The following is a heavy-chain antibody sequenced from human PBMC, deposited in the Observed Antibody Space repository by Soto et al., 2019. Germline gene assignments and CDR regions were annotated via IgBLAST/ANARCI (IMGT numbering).Heavy chain of an antibody. D-gene: IGHD3-3*01. V-gene: IGHV3-30*18. J-gene: IGHJ4*02. CDR1: GFTFSNYG. Sequence: WGSLRLSCAASGFTFSNYGMHWVRQAPGKGLEWVAFISYDGSNEYYADSVKGRFTISRDNSKNTLYLQMNSLRAEDTAVYYCAKDLQYITIFGVVMNYFDYWGQGTLVTVSS. CDR2: ISYDGSNE. CDR3: AKDLQYITIFGVVMNYFDY.